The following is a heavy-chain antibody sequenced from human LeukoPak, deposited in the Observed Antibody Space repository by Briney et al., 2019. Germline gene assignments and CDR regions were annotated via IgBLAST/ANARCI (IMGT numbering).Heavy chain of an antibody. CDR3: AAIGYCSSTSCPAFDY. CDR2: ISYDGSNK. Sequence: GRSLRLSCAASGFTFSSYGMHWVRQAPGKGLEWVAVISYDGSNKYYADSVKGRFTISRDNSKNTLYLQMNSLRAEDTAVYYCAAIGYCSSTSCPAFDYWGQGTLVTVSS. CDR1: GFTFSSYG. V-gene: IGHV3-30*03. D-gene: IGHD2-2*03. J-gene: IGHJ4*02.